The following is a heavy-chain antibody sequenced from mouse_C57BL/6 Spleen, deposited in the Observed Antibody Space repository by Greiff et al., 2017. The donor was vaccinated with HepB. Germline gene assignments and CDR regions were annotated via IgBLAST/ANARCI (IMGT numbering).Heavy chain of an antibody. V-gene: IGHV5-12*01. Sequence: EVQVVESGGGLVQPGGSLKLSCAASGFTFSDYYMYWVRQTPEKRLEWVAYISNGGGSTYYPDTVKGRFTISRDNAKNTLYLQMSRLKSEDTAMYYCARMGLRRDYFDYWGQGTTLTVSS. CDR2: ISNGGGST. J-gene: IGHJ2*01. CDR3: ARMGLRRDYFDY. D-gene: IGHD3-1*01. CDR1: GFTFSDYY.